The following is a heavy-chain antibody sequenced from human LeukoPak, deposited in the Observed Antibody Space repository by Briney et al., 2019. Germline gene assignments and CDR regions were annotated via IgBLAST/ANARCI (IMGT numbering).Heavy chain of an antibody. V-gene: IGHV3-30*02. CDR3: ARNLYDSSGSMGIYTFDY. CDR1: GFTFSSYG. Sequence: GGSLRLSCAASGFTFSSYGMHWVRQAPGKGLEWVAFIRYDGSNKYYADSVKGRFTISRDNSKNTLYLQMNSLRAEDTAVYYCARNLYDSSGSMGIYTFDYWGQGTLVTVSS. D-gene: IGHD3-22*01. J-gene: IGHJ4*02. CDR2: IRYDGSNK.